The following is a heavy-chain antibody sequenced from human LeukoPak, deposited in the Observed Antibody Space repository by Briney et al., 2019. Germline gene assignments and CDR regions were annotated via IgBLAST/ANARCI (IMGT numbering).Heavy chain of an antibody. Sequence: ASVKVSCKASGYTFTGYYMHWVRQAPGQGLEWMGYIYPNSGATKYAQKFQGRVTMTRDTSITTAYMELSSLRSDDTAVYYCARGKMNGDDFDYWGQGTLVTVAS. CDR3: ARGKMNGDDFDY. CDR1: GYTFTGYY. CDR2: IYPNSGAT. D-gene: IGHD4-17*01. V-gene: IGHV1-2*02. J-gene: IGHJ4*02.